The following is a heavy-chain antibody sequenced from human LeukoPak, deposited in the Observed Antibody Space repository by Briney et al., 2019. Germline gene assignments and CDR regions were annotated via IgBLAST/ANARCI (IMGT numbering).Heavy chain of an antibody. V-gene: IGHV1-2*02. J-gene: IGHJ4*02. Sequence: ASVKVPCKASGYIFTGYYMHWVRQAPGQGLEWMGWINPNSGGTNYAQKFQGRVTMTRDTSISTAYMELSRLRSDDTAVYYCARVTYYDSSGLIDYWGQGTLVTVSS. CDR1: GYIFTGYY. D-gene: IGHD3-22*01. CDR3: ARVTYYDSSGLIDY. CDR2: INPNSGGT.